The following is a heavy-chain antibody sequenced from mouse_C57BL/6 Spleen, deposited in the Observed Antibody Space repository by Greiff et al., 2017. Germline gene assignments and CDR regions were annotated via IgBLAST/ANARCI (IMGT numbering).Heavy chain of an antibody. V-gene: IGHV1-52*01. D-gene: IGHD1-1*01. CDR1: GYTFTSYW. CDR2: IDPSDSET. J-gene: IGHJ2*01. Sequence: QVHVKQPGAELVRPGSSVKLSCKASGYTFTSYWMHWVKQRPIQGLEWIGNIDPSDSETHYNQKFKDKATLTVDKSSSTAYMQLSSLTSEDSAVYYCARYYGGFDYWGQGTTLTVSS. CDR3: ARYYGGFDY.